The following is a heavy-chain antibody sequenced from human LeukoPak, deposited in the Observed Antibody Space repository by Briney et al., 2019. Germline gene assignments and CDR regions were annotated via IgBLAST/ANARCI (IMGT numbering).Heavy chain of an antibody. D-gene: IGHD3-3*01. CDR2: IYYSGST. V-gene: IGHV4-59*01. CDR1: GGSISSYY. CDR3: ASFEVVIKGAFDI. J-gene: IGHJ3*02. Sequence: PSETLSLTCTVSGGSISSYYWSWIRQPPGKGLEWIGYIYYSGSTNYNPSLKSRVTISVDTSKNQFSLKLSSVTAADTAVYYCASFEVVIKGAFDIWGQGTMVTVSS.